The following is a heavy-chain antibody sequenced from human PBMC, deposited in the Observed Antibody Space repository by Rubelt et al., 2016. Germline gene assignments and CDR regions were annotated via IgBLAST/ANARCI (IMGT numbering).Heavy chain of an antibody. D-gene: IGHD4-17*01. V-gene: IGHV4-59*08. CDR3: ASSTVTNRYWYFDL. Sequence: QVQLQESGPGLVKPSETLSLTCAVSGGSISSYYWSWIRQPPGKGLEWIGYVYYSGSTNYNPSLKSRVTISVDTSKNHFSLKLISVTAADTAVYYCASSTVTNRYWYFDLWGRGTLVTVSS. CDR1: GGSISSYY. J-gene: IGHJ2*01. CDR2: VYYSGST.